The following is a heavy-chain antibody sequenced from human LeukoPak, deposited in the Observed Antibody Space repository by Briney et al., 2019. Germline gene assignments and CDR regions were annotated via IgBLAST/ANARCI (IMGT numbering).Heavy chain of an antibody. CDR1: SGFA. CDR2: INGRGDDT. CDR3: AKGHRSSSSFFDS. J-gene: IGHJ4*02. V-gene: IGHV3-23*01. D-gene: IGHD6-19*01. Sequence: GESLRLSCAAFSGFAMSWVRQAPGKGLEWVSAINGRGDDTYYPDSVKGRFTISRDNSNNTLYLQMNSLRAEDTAVYYCAKGHRSSSSFFDSWGQGILVTVSS.